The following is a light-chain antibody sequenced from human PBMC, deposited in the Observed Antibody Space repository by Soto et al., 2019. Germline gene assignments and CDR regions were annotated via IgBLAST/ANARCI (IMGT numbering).Light chain of an antibody. J-gene: IGLJ1*01. CDR3: CSFTTTSTHV. CDR2: EDS. Sequence: QSVLTQPASVSASPGQSITISCSGSSSDVGANNLVSWYQQSPGKVPRLLIYEDSRWPTGISHRFSGSKSGDTASLTISGLRAEDEADYYCCSFTTTSTHVFGTGTKVTVL. CDR1: SSDVGANNL. V-gene: IGLV2-14*02.